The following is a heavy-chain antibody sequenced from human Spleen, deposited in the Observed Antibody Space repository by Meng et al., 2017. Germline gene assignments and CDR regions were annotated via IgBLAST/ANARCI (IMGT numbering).Heavy chain of an antibody. CDR3: ASSRDGYNYDY. V-gene: IGHV3-30*01. D-gene: IGHD5-24*01. CDR2: ISKDGSNK. J-gene: IGHJ4*02. Sequence: QVQVVGSGGGVVQPVRSLRVSCAAFGFTFSWYGMHWVRQAPGKGLEWVAVISKDGSNKYYADSVKGRFTISRDNSKNTLYLQMNSLRVEDTAVYYCASSRDGYNYDYWGQGALVTVSS. CDR1: GFTFSWYG.